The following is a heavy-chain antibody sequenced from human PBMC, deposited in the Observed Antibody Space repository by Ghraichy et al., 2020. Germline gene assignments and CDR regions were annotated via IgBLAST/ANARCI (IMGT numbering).Heavy chain of an antibody. Sequence: ASVKVSCKASGYTFTGYYMHWVRQAPGQGLEWMGWINPNSGGTNYAQKFQGRVTMTRDTSISTAYMELSRLRSDDTAVYYCARDFLRLGELSLYSWFDPWGQGTLVTVSS. D-gene: IGHD3-16*02. J-gene: IGHJ5*02. V-gene: IGHV1-2*02. CDR1: GYTFTGYY. CDR2: INPNSGGT. CDR3: ARDFLRLGELSLYSWFDP.